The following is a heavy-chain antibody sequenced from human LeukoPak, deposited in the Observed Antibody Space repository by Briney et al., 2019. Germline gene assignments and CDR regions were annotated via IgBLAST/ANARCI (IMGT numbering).Heavy chain of an antibody. J-gene: IGHJ3*02. V-gene: IGHV3-48*01. CDR3: ARDTHYYGSGSPAFDI. CDR2: ISFSSATI. CDR1: GFTFSSYS. Sequence: GGSLRLSCEASGFTFSSYSMNWVRQAPGKGLEWVSYISFSSATIRYADSVKGRFTVSRDNAKNLLYLQMNSLRAEDTALYFCARDTHYYGSGSPAFDIWGQGTMVTVSS. D-gene: IGHD3-10*01.